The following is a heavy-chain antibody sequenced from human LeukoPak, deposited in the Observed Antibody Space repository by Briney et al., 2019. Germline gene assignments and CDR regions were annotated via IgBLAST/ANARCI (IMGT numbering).Heavy chain of an antibody. J-gene: IGHJ4*02. CDR2: IYSGGST. CDR3: AKDPSTRYCSSTSCSYGGDYFDY. D-gene: IGHD2-2*01. V-gene: IGHV3-53*01. CDR1: GFTVSSNY. Sequence: GGSLRLSCAASGFTVSSNYMTWVRQAPGKGLEWVSVIYSGGSTYYADSVKGRFTISRDNSKNTLYLQMSSLRAEDTAVYYCAKDPSTRYCSSTSCSYGGDYFDYWGQGTLVTVSS.